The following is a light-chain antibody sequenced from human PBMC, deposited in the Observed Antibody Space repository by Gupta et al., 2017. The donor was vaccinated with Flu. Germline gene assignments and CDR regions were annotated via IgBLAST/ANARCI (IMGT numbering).Light chain of an antibody. CDR1: QSIESW. J-gene: IGKJ1*01. CDR2: KAP. V-gene: IGKV1-5*03. CDR3: QQYNSYSWT. Sequence: DIQMTQSPSTLSASVGDRVTITCRASQSIESWLAWYQQKPGKAPNLLIYKAPNLESGVPSRFSGSGSGTEFTLTISSLHPDDFATYYCQQYNSYSWTFGQGTKLEVK.